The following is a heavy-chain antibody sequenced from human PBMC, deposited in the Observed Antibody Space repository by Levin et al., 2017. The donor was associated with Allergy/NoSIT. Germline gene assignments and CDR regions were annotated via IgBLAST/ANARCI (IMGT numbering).Heavy chain of an antibody. CDR3: ITGPKRRGMDV. V-gene: IGHV3-15*01. CDR1: GFTFSNAW. J-gene: IGHJ6*02. CDR2: IKSKTDGGAT. Sequence: GGSLRLSCAASGFTFSNAWMTWVRQAPGKGLEWVGRIKSKTDGGATEYAAPVKGRFTISRDDSKNTLSVEMNSLKTEDTAVYYCITGPKRRGMDVWGQGTTVTVSS.